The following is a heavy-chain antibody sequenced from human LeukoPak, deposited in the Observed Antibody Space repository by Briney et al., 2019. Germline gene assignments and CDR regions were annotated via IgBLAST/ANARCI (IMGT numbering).Heavy chain of an antibody. CDR1: GTSMSSGIYY. CDR3: ARDAPEYGTGSSIDY. Sequence: SQTLSLTCSVFGTSMSSGIYYWSWIRQPAGKGLEWIGRMRTSGSTSCNPSLESRVTMSVDMSKNQFFLKLTSVTAADTAVYFCARDAPEYGTGSSIDYWGQGTLVTVSS. V-gene: IGHV4-61*02. J-gene: IGHJ4*02. D-gene: IGHD3-10*01. CDR2: MRTSGST.